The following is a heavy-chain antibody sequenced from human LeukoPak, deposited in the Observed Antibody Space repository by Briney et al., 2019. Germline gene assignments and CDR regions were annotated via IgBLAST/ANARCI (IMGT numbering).Heavy chain of an antibody. Sequence: SQTLSLTCTVSGGSISSGSYYWTWIRQPAGKGLEWIGRIYTSGSTNHNPSLKSRVTISLDTSKNQFSLKLISVTAADTAVYFCARERTDTSMDYWGQGALVTVSS. V-gene: IGHV4-61*02. CDR1: GGSISSGSYY. CDR2: IYTSGST. CDR3: ARERTDTSMDY. D-gene: IGHD5-18*01. J-gene: IGHJ4*02.